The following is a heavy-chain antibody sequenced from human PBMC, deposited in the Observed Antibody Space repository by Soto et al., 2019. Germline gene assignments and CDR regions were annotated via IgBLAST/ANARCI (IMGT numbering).Heavy chain of an antibody. D-gene: IGHD1-20*01. Sequence: QVQVLQSGPEVKRPGPSVTVSCKTSGYTFSTSGISWVRQAPGQGLEWGGWSSTDNGNRKSAQRLQGRVTLTTDTSASTADMELRSLTSDATAMYYCARDTESNRYNDWGKGPLVTAAS. CDR1: GYTFSTSG. J-gene: IGHJ1*01. V-gene: IGHV1-18*01. CDR3: ARDTESNRYND. CDR2: SSTDNGNR.